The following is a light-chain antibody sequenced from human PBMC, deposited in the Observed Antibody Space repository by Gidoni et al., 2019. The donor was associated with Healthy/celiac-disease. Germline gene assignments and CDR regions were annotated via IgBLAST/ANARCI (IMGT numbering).Light chain of an antibody. CDR1: QSISSW. J-gene: IGKJ4*01. CDR3: QQYNSYSLT. Sequence: DIQMTQSPSTLSASVGDRVTITCRASQSISSWLAWYQQKPGKAPKLLIYKAASLESGVPSRFSGSGSGTEFTLTISSLQPDDFATYYCQQYNSYSLTFGGGTKVEIK. CDR2: KAA. V-gene: IGKV1-5*03.